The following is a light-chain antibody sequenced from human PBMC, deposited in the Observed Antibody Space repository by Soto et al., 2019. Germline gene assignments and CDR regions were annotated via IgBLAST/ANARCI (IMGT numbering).Light chain of an antibody. CDR1: QSISNY. CDR3: QQRNYWPIT. J-gene: IGKJ5*01. CDR2: ETS. Sequence: EIVLTQSPATLSLSPGESATLSCRASQSISNYLAWYEQKPGQAPRLLIYETSIRATGIPARFSGSGSGTDFTLTINSLEPEDFAGYYCQQRNYWPITFGQGTRLETK. V-gene: IGKV3-11*01.